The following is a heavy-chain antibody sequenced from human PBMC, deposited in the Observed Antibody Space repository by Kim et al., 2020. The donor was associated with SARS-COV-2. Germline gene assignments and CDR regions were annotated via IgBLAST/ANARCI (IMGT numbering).Heavy chain of an antibody. Sequence: SMKVSCKASGGTFSSYAISWVRQAPGQGLEWMGRIIPILGIANYVQKFQGRVTITADKSTSTAYMELSSLRSEDTAVYYCASGTSGIAAAGTLFDYCG. J-gene: IGHJ4*01. V-gene: IGHV1-69*04. D-gene: IGHD6-13*01. CDR3: ASGTSGIAAAGTLFDY. CDR2: IIPILGIA. CDR1: GGTFSSYA.